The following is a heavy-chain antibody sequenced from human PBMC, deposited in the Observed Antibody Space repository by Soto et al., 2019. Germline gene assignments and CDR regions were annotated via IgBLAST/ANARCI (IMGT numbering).Heavy chain of an antibody. V-gene: IGHV3-48*01. CDR1: GFTFSSYS. Sequence: GGSLRLSCAVSGFTFSSYSVNWVRQAPGKGLEWLSYISSSSDPIFYADSVTGRFTISRDNAQNSLYLQMNSLRADDTAVYYCARSEYNSYYYDMDVWGKGTTVTVSS. J-gene: IGHJ6*03. CDR2: ISSSSDPI. D-gene: IGHD5-18*01. CDR3: ARSEYNSYYYDMDV.